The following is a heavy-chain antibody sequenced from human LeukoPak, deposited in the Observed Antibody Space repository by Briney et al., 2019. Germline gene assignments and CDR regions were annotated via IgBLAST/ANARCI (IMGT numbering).Heavy chain of an antibody. D-gene: IGHD3-22*01. J-gene: IGHJ6*03. CDR3: ARDQLTRYYDSSGYLTRGYYYYYYMDV. V-gene: IGHV1-2*02. Sequence: ASVKVSCKASGYIFTSYNMHWVQQAPGQGLEWMGWINPNSGGTNYAQKFQGRVTMTRDTSISTAYMELSRLRSDDTAVYYCARDQLTRYYDSSGYLTRGYYYYYYMDVWGKGTTVTISS. CDR2: INPNSGGT. CDR1: GYIFTSYN.